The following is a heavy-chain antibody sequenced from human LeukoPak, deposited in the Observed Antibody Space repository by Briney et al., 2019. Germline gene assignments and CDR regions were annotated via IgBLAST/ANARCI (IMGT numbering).Heavy chain of an antibody. V-gene: IGHV1-69*05. Sequence: ASVRVSCKASGGTFSSYAISWVRQAPGQGLEWMGGIIPIFGTANYAQKFQGRVTITTDESTSTAYMELSSLRSEDTAVYYCATVSPLYYYYGMDVWGQGTTVTVSS. CDR3: ATVSPLYYYYGMDV. D-gene: IGHD2/OR15-2a*01. J-gene: IGHJ6*02. CDR2: IIPIFGTA. CDR1: GGTFSSYA.